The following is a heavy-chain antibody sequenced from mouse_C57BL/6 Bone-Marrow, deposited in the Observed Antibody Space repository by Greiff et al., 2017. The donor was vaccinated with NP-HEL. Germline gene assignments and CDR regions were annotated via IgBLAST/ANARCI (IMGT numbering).Heavy chain of an antibody. CDR2: IYPRSGNT. J-gene: IGHJ2*01. V-gene: IGHV1-81*01. CDR1: GYTFTSYG. CDR3: ARWGLSSFSY. Sequence: VKLVESGAELARPGASVKLSCKASGYTFTSYGISWVKQRTGQGLEWIGEIYPRSGNTYYNEKFKGKATLTADKSSSTAYMELRSLTSEDSAVYFCARWGLSSFSYWGQGTTLTVSS. D-gene: IGHD2-13*01.